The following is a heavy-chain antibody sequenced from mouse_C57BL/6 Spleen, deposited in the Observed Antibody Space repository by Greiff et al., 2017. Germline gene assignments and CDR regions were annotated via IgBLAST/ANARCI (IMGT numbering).Heavy chain of an antibody. J-gene: IGHJ2*01. CDR3: ARAEYYFDY. CDR1: GYAFSSSW. V-gene: IGHV1-82*01. CDR2: IYPGDGDT. Sequence: VMLMESGPELVKPGASVKISCKASGYAFSSSWMNWVKQRPGKGLEWIGRIYPGDGDTYYNGTFKGKVTLSADKSTSTAYMQLSSLASEDSAVYFCARAEYYFDYWGQGTTLTVSS.